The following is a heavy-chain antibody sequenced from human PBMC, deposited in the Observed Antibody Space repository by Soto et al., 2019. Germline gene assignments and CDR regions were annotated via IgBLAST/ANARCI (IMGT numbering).Heavy chain of an antibody. CDR3: ATDSNYDVSNSF. Sequence: ASVKVSCKASGGTLNNYAINWVRQAPGQGLEWMGGILPVSAQPDYAQKFQGRVSITADHSTSTVYMELSRLKSDDTAVYFCATDSNYDVSNSFWGQGTLVTVSS. D-gene: IGHD3-3*01. CDR1: GGTLNNYA. V-gene: IGHV1-69*01. J-gene: IGHJ4*02. CDR2: ILPVSAQP.